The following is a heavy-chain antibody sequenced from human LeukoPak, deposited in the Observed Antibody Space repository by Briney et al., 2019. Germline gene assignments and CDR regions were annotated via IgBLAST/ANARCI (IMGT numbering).Heavy chain of an antibody. Sequence: SETLSLTCTVSGGSISSGFYDWYWIRQPPGKGLEWIVHIYTSKSMNYNPSLKSRVTISVYTSKNQFSLKLTSVTAADTAVYYCTKGRGIWGQGTLVTVSS. CDR1: GGSISSGFYD. CDR2: IYTSKSM. V-gene: IGHV4-61*09. D-gene: IGHD3-10*01. J-gene: IGHJ4*02. CDR3: TKGRGI.